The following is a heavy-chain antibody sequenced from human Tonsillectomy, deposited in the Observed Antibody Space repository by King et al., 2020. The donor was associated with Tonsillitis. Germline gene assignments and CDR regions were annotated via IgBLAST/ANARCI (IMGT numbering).Heavy chain of an antibody. CDR1: GFTFDDYA. D-gene: IGHD6-13*01. J-gene: IGHJ6*02. CDR3: ARGESSPPENYNHYGMDV. V-gene: IGHV3-9*01. Sequence: VQLVESGGGLVQPGRSLRLSCAASGFTFDDYAMHWVRQGPGKGLEWVSGISWSSGSIEYADSVKGRFTISRDNTKNSLYLQMNSLRGEGTALYYCARGESSPPENYNHYGMDVWGQGTPVTVSS. CDR2: ISWSSGSI.